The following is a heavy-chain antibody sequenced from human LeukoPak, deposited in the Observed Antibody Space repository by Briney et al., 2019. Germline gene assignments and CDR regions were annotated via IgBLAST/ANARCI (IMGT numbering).Heavy chain of an antibody. V-gene: IGHV3-11*01. CDR1: GFTFSDYY. Sequence: PRGSLRLSCAASGFTFSDYYMSWIRQAPGKGLERVSFISKDGRTMSYADSAKGRFTISRDNSKNTVYLQMNSLRAEDTAVYYCAKDSPGFGIVFDSWGQGTLVTVSS. CDR2: ISKDGRTM. D-gene: IGHD3-16*01. CDR3: AKDSPGFGIVFDS. J-gene: IGHJ4*02.